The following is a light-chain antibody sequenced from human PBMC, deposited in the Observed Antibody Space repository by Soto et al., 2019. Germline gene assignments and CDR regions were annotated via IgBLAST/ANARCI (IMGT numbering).Light chain of an antibody. J-gene: IGLJ1*01. V-gene: IGLV1-47*01. CDR1: SSNIGGNS. Sequence: LTQPPSASGAPGQRVTISCSGSSSNIGGNSVSWYQQLPGTAPKLLIYRNDQRPSGVPDRFSGSKSGTSASLAISGLRSEDEADYYCAAWDDSLSGFYVFGTGTKVTVL. CDR2: RND. CDR3: AAWDDSLSGFYV.